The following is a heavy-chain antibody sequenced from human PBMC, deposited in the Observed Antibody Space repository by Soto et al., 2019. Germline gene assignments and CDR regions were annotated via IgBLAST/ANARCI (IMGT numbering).Heavy chain of an antibody. CDR1: GGSISSYY. V-gene: IGHV4-59*01. CDR3: ARFGSSWTFDY. CDR2: IYYSGST. Sequence: SETLSLTCTVSGGSISSYYWSWIRQPPGKGLEWIGYIYYSGSTNYNPSLKSRVTISVDTSKNQFSLKLSSVTAADTAVYYCARFGSSWTFDYWGQGTLVTVSS. J-gene: IGHJ4*02. D-gene: IGHD6-13*01.